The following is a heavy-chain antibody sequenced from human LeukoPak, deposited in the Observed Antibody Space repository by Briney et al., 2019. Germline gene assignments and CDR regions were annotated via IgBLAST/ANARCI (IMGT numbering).Heavy chain of an antibody. CDR2: IYYSGST. J-gene: IGHJ4*02. CDR1: GGSISSSSYY. CDR3: AREDSNYNYFDY. V-gene: IGHV4-39*07. Sequence: SETLSLTCTVSGGSISSSSYYWGWIRQPPGKGLEWIGSIYYSGSTYYNPSLKSRVTISVDTSKNQFSLKLSSVTAADTAVYYCAREDSNYNYFDYWGQGTLVTVSS. D-gene: IGHD4-11*01.